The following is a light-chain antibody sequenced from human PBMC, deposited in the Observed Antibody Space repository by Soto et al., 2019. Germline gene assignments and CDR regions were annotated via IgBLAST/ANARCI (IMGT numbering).Light chain of an antibody. CDR1: QSVYSNC. J-gene: IGKJ1*01. V-gene: IGKV3-20*01. CDR3: QQYGSYPLT. CDR2: GAS. Sequence: THCTATHSVSQRARATLSCNVSQSVYSNCFAWYQQIPGQAPRLLIYGASSRATGIPDRFSGSGSGTDFTLTISRLEPEDFAVYYCQQYGSYPLTFGQGTKVDI.